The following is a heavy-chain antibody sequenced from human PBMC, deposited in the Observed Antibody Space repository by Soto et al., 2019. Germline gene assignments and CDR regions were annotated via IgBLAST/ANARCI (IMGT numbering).Heavy chain of an antibody. Sequence: GALVKVSCKASGYTFTSYAMHWVRQAPGQRLEWMGWINAGNGNTKYSQKFQGRVTITRDTSASTAYMELSSLRSEDTAVYYCARDFWSGYSALDYWGQGTLVTVSS. CDR1: GYTFTSYA. V-gene: IGHV1-3*01. CDR2: INAGNGNT. J-gene: IGHJ4*02. CDR3: ARDFWSGYSALDY. D-gene: IGHD3-3*01.